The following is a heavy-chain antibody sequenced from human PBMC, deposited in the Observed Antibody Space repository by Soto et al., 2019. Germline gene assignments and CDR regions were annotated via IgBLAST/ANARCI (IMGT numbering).Heavy chain of an antibody. Sequence: ASVKVSCKASGYTFTSYGISWVRQAPGQGLEWMGWISAYNGNTNYAQKLQGRVTMTTDKSTSTAYMELRSLRSNDTAVYYYAIEGYYDFWSGYYYDAFDLWGQGTMVTVSS. J-gene: IGHJ3*01. CDR3: AIEGYYDFWSGYYYDAFDL. CDR1: GYTFTSYG. V-gene: IGHV1-18*01. CDR2: ISAYNGNT. D-gene: IGHD3-3*01.